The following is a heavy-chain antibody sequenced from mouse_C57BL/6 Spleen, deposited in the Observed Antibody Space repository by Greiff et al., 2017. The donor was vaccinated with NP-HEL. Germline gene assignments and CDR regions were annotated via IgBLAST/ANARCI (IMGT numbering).Heavy chain of an antibody. CDR1: GYTFTSYW. CDR3: ASILRRDFFTTGAKAGFFDY. V-gene: IGHV1-50*01. J-gene: IGHJ2*01. D-gene: IGHD1-1*01. Sequence: QVQLQQPGAELVKPGASVKLSCKASGYTFTSYWMQWVKQRPGQGLEWIGEIDPSDSYTNYNQKFKGKATLTVDTSSSTAYMQLSSLTAEDSAVYYCASILRRDFFTTGAKAGFFDYWGQGTTLTVSS. CDR2: IDPSDSYT.